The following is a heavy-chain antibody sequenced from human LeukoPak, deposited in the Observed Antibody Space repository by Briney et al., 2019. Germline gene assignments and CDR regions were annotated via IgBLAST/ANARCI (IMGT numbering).Heavy chain of an antibody. D-gene: IGHD4-17*01. CDR3: ARDVATVTTLSWFDP. CDR2: IGAYNGNT. CDR1: GYTFTSYG. V-gene: IGHV1-18*04. J-gene: IGHJ5*02. Sequence: ASVKVSCKASGYTFTSYGISWVRQAPGQGLEWMGWIGAYNGNTNYAQKFQGRVTLTTDTSTSTAYMELRSLRSDDTAVYYCARDVATVTTLSWFDPWGQGTLVTVSS.